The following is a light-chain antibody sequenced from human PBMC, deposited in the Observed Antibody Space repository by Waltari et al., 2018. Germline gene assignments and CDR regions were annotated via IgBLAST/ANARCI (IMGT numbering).Light chain of an antibody. Sequence: EIVLTQSPGTLSLSPGERATLSCRTSQSVSRALAWYQQGPGQAPRLLIDGIVNRATGIPDRFIGSGSGTDFSLTISRLEPEDFAVYYCQHYVMLPVTFGQGTRVEVK. V-gene: IGKV3-20*01. CDR3: QHYVMLPVT. J-gene: IGKJ1*01. CDR2: GIV. CDR1: QSVSRA.